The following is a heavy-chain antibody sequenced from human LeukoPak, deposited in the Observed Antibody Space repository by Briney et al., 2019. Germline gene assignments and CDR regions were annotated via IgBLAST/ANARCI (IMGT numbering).Heavy chain of an antibody. CDR1: GGSISSGGYY. CDR2: IYYSGST. D-gene: IGHD5-18*01. CDR3: ARSPVDTAMDHFDY. J-gene: IGHJ4*02. V-gene: IGHV4-31*03. Sequence: SETLSLTCTVSGGSISSGGYYWSWIRQHPGKGLEWIGYIYYSGSTYYNPSLKSRVTIPVDTSKNQFSLKLSSVTAADTAVYYCARSPVDTAMDHFDYWGQGTLVTVSS.